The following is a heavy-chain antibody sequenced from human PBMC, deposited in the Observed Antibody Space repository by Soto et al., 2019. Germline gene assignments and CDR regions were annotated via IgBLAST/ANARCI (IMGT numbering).Heavy chain of an antibody. CDR1: GGSISSGGYS. J-gene: IGHJ4*02. V-gene: IGHV4-30-2*01. CDR3: ARRYSGYDFPFDY. CDR2: IYHSGST. Sequence: QLQLQESGSGLVKPSQTLSLTCAVSGGSISSGGYSWSWIRQPPGKGLEWIGYIYHSGSTYYNPSLKSRSTISLHRSKNHFPLKLSSVTAADTAVYYCARRYSGYDFPFDYWGQGTLVTVSS. D-gene: IGHD5-12*01.